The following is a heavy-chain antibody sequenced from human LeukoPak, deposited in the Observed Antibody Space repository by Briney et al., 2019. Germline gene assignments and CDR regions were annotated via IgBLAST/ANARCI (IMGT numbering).Heavy chain of an antibody. J-gene: IGHJ4*02. D-gene: IGHD2-8*01. Sequence: SETLSLTCTVSGGSISSSSYCWGWIRQPPGKGLEWIGYIYYSGSTNYNPSLKSRVTMSIDTPKNQLSLKLSSVTAADTAVYYCARHCPNVVCYLGWGQGTLVTVSS. V-gene: IGHV4-61*05. CDR2: IYYSGST. CDR3: ARHCPNVVCYLG. CDR1: GGSISSSSYC.